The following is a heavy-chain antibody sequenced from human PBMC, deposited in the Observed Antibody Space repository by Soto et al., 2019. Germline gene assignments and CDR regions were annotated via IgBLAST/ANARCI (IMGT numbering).Heavy chain of an antibody. Sequence: GESLKISCKGSGYSFTSYWISWVRQMPGKGLEWMGRIDPSDSYTNYSPPFQGHVTISADKSISTAYLQWSSLRASDTAIYFCARSVLVTSTMNYLDLWGQGALVTVSS. CDR2: IDPSDSYT. V-gene: IGHV5-10-1*01. J-gene: IGHJ4*02. D-gene: IGHD2-8*02. CDR1: GYSFTSYW. CDR3: ARSVLVTSTMNYLDL.